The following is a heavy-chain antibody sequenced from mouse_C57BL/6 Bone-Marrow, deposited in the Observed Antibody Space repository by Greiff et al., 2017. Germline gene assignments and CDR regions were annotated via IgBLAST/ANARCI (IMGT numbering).Heavy chain of an antibody. J-gene: IGHJ3*01. D-gene: IGHD1-1*01. V-gene: IGHV5-12*01. CDR2: ISNGGGST. CDR1: GFTFSDYY. CDR3: ARHEGSGAY. Sequence: EVKLVESGGGLVQPGGSLKLSCAASGFTFSDYYLYWVRQTPEKRLEWVAYISNGGGSTYYPATVKGRFTISRDNAKNTLYLQMSRLKSEDTAMYYCARHEGSGAYWGQGTLGTVSA.